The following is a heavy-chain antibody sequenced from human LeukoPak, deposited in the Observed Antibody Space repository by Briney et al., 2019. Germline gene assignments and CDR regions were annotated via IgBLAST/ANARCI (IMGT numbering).Heavy chain of an antibody. J-gene: IGHJ6*02. Sequence: GGSLRLSCAASGFTFSSYAMSWVRQAPGKGLEWVSVFYSGGTTYYADSVKGRFIISRDSSKNTIYLEMNSLRADDTAVYYCARSVGKVGHYYYYGMDVWGQGTTVTVSS. D-gene: IGHD5/OR15-5a*01. CDR1: GFTFSSYA. V-gene: IGHV3-53*01. CDR3: ARSVGKVGHYYYYGMDV. CDR2: FYSGGTT.